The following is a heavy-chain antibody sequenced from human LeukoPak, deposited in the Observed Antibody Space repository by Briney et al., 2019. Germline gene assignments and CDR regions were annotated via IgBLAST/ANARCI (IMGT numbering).Heavy chain of an antibody. V-gene: IGHV4-4*07. CDR3: ARGVTPFDY. D-gene: IGHD2-21*02. CDR2: IYSSGNT. Sequence: LETLSLTCTVSGGSINSYYWSWIRQPDGKGLEWIGRIYSSGNTQYNPSLKSRVTMSVDTSKKQFSLKLRSVSAADTAVYYCARGVTPFDYWGQGTPVTVSS. J-gene: IGHJ4*02. CDR1: GGSINSYY.